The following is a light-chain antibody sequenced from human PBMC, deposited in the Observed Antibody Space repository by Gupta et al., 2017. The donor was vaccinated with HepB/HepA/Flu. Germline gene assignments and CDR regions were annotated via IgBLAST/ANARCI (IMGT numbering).Light chain of an antibody. CDR1: ESFVHSEGSIY. CDR2: KSS. Sequence: DAVLTQSQLSLSVALGQPASTSCRSSESFVHSEGSIYFNWLHQRPGQPPRLLIYKSSSRFSGDPDRFSGSGTGTDFTFHISRVEAEDVGIYYCRQTEHFPRTFGLGTKVEIK. V-gene: IGKV2-24*01. J-gene: IGKJ1*01. CDR3: RQTEHFPRT.